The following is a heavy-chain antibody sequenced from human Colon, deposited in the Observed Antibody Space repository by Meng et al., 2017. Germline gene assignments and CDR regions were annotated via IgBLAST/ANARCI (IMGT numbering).Heavy chain of an antibody. CDR1: GYTFTGYY. CDR3: TRGYSYGWFDS. J-gene: IGHJ5*01. CDR2: VSPNSGVT. D-gene: IGHD5-18*01. V-gene: IGHV1-2*02. Sequence: ASVKVSCKTSGYTFTGYYIYWMRQAPGQGLEWMGWVSPNSGVTNYAQKFQCRVTMTRDTSISTAYMELSRLRFDDTAIYYCTRGYSYGWFDSWGQGTLVTVSS.